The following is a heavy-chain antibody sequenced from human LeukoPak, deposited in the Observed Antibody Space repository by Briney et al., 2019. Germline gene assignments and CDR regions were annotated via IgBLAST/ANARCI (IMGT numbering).Heavy chain of an antibody. J-gene: IGHJ4*02. CDR2: INSDGSWT. Sequence: GGSLRLSCAASGNYWMHWVRQVPGKGLVWVSHINSDGSWTSYADSVKGRFTISKDNAKNTVYLQMNSLRAEDTAVYYCAKAAAGSKGVVVIRYFDYWSQGTLAPVSS. D-gene: IGHD3-22*01. V-gene: IGHV3-74*01. CDR3: AKAAAGSKGVVVIRYFDY. CDR1: GNYW.